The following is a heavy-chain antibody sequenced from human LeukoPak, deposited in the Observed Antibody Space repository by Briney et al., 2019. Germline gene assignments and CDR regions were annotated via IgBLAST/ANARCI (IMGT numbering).Heavy chain of an antibody. Sequence: SETLSLTCTVSGGSISSSSYYWGWIRQPPGKGLEWIGSIYYSGSTYYNPSLKSRVTISVDTSKNQFPLKLSSVTAADTAVYYCARAAPFVVVPAAIFDYWGQGTLVTVSS. J-gene: IGHJ4*02. CDR1: GGSISSSSYY. CDR2: IYYSGST. D-gene: IGHD2-2*02. V-gene: IGHV4-39*06. CDR3: ARAAPFVVVPAAIFDY.